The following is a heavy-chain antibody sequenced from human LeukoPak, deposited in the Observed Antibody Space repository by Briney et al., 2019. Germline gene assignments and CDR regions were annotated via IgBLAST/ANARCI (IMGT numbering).Heavy chain of an antibody. CDR2: IRYDGSNK. CDR1: GFTFSSYG. D-gene: IGHD3-10*01. Sequence: GGSLRLSCAASGFTFSSYGMHWVRQAPGKGLEGVAFIRYDGSNKYYADSVKGRFTISRDNSKNTLYLQMNSLRAEDTAVYYCAKDGVLLWFGESPTYYVVVWGKGTTVTVSS. J-gene: IGHJ6*03. CDR3: AKDGVLLWFGESPTYYVVV. V-gene: IGHV3-30*02.